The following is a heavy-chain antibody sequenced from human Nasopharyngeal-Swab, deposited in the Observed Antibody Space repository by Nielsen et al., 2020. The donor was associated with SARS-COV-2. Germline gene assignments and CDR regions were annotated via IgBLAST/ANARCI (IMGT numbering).Heavy chain of an antibody. D-gene: IGHD6-19*01. CDR3: ARHLSWWLVTSYYFDY. CDR1: GGSISSGGYY. J-gene: IGHJ4*02. CDR2: IYYSGST. Sequence: SETLSLTCTVSGGSISSGGYYWSWIRQPPGKGLEWIGYIYYSGSTYYNPSLNSRVTISVDTSKNQFSLKLSSVTAADTAVYYCARHLSWWLVTSYYFDYWGQGTLVTVSS. V-gene: IGHV4-39*01.